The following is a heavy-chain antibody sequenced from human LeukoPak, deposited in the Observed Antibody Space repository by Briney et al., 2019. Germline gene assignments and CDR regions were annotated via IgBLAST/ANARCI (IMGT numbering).Heavy chain of an antibody. CDR3: ARSYSNYWSGYYYMDV. CDR2: IYSGGST. V-gene: IGHV3-66*02. J-gene: IGHJ6*03. CDR1: GLTVSSNY. D-gene: IGHD4-11*01. Sequence: GGSLRLSCAASGLTVSSNYMSWVRQAPGKGLEWVSVIYSGGSTYYADSVKGRFTISRDNSKNTLYLQMNSLRAEDTAVYYCARSYSNYWSGYYYMDVWGKGTTVTVSS.